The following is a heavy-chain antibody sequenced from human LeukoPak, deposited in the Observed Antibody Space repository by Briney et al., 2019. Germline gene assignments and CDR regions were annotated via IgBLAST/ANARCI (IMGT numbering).Heavy chain of an antibody. D-gene: IGHD4-17*01. V-gene: IGHV3-21*01. J-gene: IGHJ4*02. CDR1: GFTFSSYS. CDR3: ARRGGYGDYASSY. Sequence: GGSLRLSCAASGFTFSSYSMNWVRQAPGKGLEWVSSISSSSSYIYYADSVKGRFTISRDNAKNSLYLQMNSLRAEDTAVYYCARRGGYGDYASSYWGQGTLVTVSS. CDR2: ISSSSSYI.